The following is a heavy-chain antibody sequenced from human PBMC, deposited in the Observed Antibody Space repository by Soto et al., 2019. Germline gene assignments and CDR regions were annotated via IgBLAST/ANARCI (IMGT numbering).Heavy chain of an antibody. CDR2: IWYDGSNK. V-gene: IGHV3-33*01. Sequence: QVQLVESGGGVVQPGRSLRLSCAASGFTFSSYGMHWVRQAPGKGLEWVAVIWYDGSNKYYADSVKGRFTISRDNSKNTLYLQMNRLRAEDTAVYYCARDLSSVGATTHYYYYGMDVWGQGTTVTVSS. D-gene: IGHD1-26*01. CDR3: ARDLSSVGATTHYYYYGMDV. CDR1: GFTFSSYG. J-gene: IGHJ6*02.